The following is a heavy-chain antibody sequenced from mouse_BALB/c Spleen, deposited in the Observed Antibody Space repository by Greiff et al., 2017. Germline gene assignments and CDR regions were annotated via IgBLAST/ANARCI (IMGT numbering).Heavy chain of an antibody. J-gene: IGHJ2*01. V-gene: IGHV5-9-3*01. CDR3: ARQGDGYYGY. CDR1: GFTFSSYA. CDR2: ISSGGSYT. Sequence: EVMLVESGGGLVKPGGSLKLSCAASGFTFSSYAMSWVRQTPEKRLEWVATISSGGSYTYYPDSVKGRFTISRDNAKNTLYLQMSSLRSEDTTMYYCARQGDGYYGYWGQGTTLTVSS. D-gene: IGHD2-3*01.